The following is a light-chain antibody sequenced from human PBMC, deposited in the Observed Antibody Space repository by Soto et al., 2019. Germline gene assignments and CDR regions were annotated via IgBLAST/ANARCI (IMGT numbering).Light chain of an antibody. CDR1: PSVGSNY. J-gene: IGKJ1*01. CDR2: GAS. V-gene: IGKV3-20*01. CDR3: QQYGGSVQT. Sequence: DIVFTQFPGTLSLSPGERVTLSCRASPSVGSNYLAWYQQRPGQPPNLLIFGASHRAPDIPDRFSGSGSGTDFTLTISRLEPEDFAVYYCQQYGGSVQTFGQGTKVDIK.